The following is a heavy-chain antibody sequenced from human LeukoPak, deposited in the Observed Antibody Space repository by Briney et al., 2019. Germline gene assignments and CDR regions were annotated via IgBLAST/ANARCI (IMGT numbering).Heavy chain of an antibody. CDR2: IKSKTDGGTT. V-gene: IGHV3-15*01. Sequence: GGSLRLSCAASGSTFSNAWMSWVRHAPGKGLEWVGRIKSKTDGGTTDYAAPVKGRFTISRDDSKNTLYLQMNSLKTEDTAVYYCITFSMIVVVITDWGQGTLVTVSS. J-gene: IGHJ4*02. CDR1: GSTFSNAW. D-gene: IGHD3-22*01. CDR3: ITFSMIVVVITD.